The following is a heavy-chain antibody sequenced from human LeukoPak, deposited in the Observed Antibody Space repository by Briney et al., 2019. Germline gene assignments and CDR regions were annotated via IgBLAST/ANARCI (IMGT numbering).Heavy chain of an antibody. CDR1: GFTFSNYW. Sequence: PGGSLRPSCAASGFTFSNYWMHWVRQAPGKGLVWVSRINSDGRSTTYADSVKGRFTISRDNTKNTLYLQMNSLRAEDTAVYYCARDLNYRFDYWGQGTLVTVSS. CDR3: ARDLNYRFDY. CDR2: INSDGRST. D-gene: IGHD4-11*01. J-gene: IGHJ4*02. V-gene: IGHV3-74*01.